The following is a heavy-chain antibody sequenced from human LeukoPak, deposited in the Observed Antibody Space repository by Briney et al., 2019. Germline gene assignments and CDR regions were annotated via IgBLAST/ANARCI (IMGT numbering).Heavy chain of an antibody. CDR2: IYSGGST. CDR3: AREGGTSGGYFDY. CDR1: GFTVSSNY. J-gene: IGHJ4*02. D-gene: IGHD2-15*01. Sequence: PGGSLRLSCAASGFTVSSNYMSWVRQAPGKGLESVSVIYSGGSTYYTDSVKGRFTISRDNSKNTLYLQMNSLRGDDTAVYYCAREGGTSGGYFDYWGQGTLVTVSS. V-gene: IGHV3-53*01.